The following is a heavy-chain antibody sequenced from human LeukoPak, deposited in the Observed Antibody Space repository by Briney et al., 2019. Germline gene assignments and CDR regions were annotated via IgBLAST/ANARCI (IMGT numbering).Heavy chain of an antibody. CDR3: AKYFVATGESHLDH. CDR1: GGSISSDGYY. D-gene: IGHD6-13*01. V-gene: IGHV4-61*08. Sequence: SSETLSLTCTVSGGSISSDGYYWSWIRQPPGKGLEWLGYIYYTGSTNYNPSLKSRVTMSVDTSKDQFSLNLRSVTAADTAVYYCAKYFVATGESHLDHWGQGSLVTVSS. CDR2: IYYTGST. J-gene: IGHJ4*02.